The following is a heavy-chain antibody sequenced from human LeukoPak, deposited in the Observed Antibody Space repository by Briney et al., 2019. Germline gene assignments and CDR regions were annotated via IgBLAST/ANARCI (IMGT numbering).Heavy chain of an antibody. Sequence: GGSLTLSCAASGFTFSSYGMHWVRQAPGKGLERVAVTSNDGINKYYSDSVKGRLTMSRDNSKNTLYLQMDSLRAEDTAVYYCARDKVSTKGYSSGWSFDYWGQGTLVTVSS. CDR3: ARDKVSTKGYSSGWSFDY. J-gene: IGHJ4*02. CDR1: GFTFSSYG. CDR2: TSNDGINK. D-gene: IGHD6-19*01. V-gene: IGHV3-30*04.